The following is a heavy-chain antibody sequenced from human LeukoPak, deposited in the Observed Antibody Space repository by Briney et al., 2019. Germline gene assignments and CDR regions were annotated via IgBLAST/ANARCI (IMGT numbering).Heavy chain of an antibody. Sequence: SETLSLTCTVSGGSISSYYWSWIRQPPGKGLEWIGYIYYSGSTNYNPSLKSRVTISVDTSKNQFSLKLSSVTAEDTAVYYCARGVPAARNYYYYMDVWGKGTTVTVSS. CDR1: GGSISSYY. J-gene: IGHJ6*03. CDR2: IYYSGST. CDR3: ARGVPAARNYYYYMDV. D-gene: IGHD2-2*01. V-gene: IGHV4-59*01.